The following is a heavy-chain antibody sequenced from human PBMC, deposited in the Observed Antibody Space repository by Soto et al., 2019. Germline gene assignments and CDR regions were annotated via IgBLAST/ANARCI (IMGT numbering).Heavy chain of an antibody. J-gene: IGHJ4*02. CDR3: TTDMVYYGSGSYKNRYCFDY. CDR2: IKSKTDGGTT. V-gene: IGHV3-15*01. CDR1: GGSCSGYY. Sequence: PSETLSLTCAVYGGSCSGYYWSWIRQPPGKGLEWVGRIKSKTDGGTTDYAAPVKGRFTISRDDSKNTLYLQMNSLKTEDTAVYYCTTDMVYYGSGSYKNRYCFDYWGQGTLVTVSS. D-gene: IGHD3-10*01.